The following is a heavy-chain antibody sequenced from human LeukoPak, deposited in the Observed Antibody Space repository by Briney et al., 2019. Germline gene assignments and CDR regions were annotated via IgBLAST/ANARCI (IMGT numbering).Heavy chain of an antibody. J-gene: IGHJ4*02. Sequence: PSETLSLTCAVYGGSFRGYYWSWIRQPPGKGLEWIGEINHSGSTNYNPSLKSRVTISVDTSKNQFSLKLSSVTAADTAVYYCAREGGSGWYFDYWGQGTLVTVSS. CDR3: AREGGSGWYFDY. V-gene: IGHV4-34*01. D-gene: IGHD6-19*01. CDR2: INHSGST. CDR1: GGSFRGYY.